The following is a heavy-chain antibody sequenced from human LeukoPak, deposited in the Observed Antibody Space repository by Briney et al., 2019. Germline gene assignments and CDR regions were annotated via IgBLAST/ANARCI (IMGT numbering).Heavy chain of an antibody. CDR3: ARGLYHLPTYSSSSCVYFDY. D-gene: IGHD6-13*01. CDR2: INHSGST. J-gene: IGHJ4*02. CDR1: GGSFSGYY. V-gene: IGHV4-34*01. Sequence: SETLSLTCAVYGGSFSGYYWSWIRQPPGKGLEWIGEINHSGSTNYNPSLKSRVTISVDTSKNQFSLKLSSVTAADTAVYYCARGLYHLPTYSSSSCVYFDYWGQGTLVTVSS.